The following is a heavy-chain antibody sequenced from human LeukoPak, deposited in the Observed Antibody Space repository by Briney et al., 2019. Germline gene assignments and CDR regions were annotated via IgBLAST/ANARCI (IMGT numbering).Heavy chain of an antibody. J-gene: IGHJ4*02. V-gene: IGHV3-21*01. Sequence: GGSLRLSCAASGFTFSSYSMNWVRQAPGKGLEWVSSISSSSSYIYYADSVKGRFTISRDNAKNSLYLQMNSLRAEDTAVYYRARGVRDTAMVASEYYFDYWGQGTLVTVSS. CDR3: ARGVRDTAMVASEYYFDY. CDR2: ISSSSSYI. CDR1: GFTFSSYS. D-gene: IGHD5-18*01.